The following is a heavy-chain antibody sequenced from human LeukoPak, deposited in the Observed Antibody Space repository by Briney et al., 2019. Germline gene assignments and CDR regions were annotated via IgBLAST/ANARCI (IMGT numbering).Heavy chain of an antibody. CDR3: AKETWYYDSSGYYTY. D-gene: IGHD3-22*01. CDR1: GFTFSSYA. J-gene: IGHJ4*02. CDR2: ISGSGGST. V-gene: IGHV3-23*01. Sequence: GGSLRLSCAASGFTFSSYAMSWVRQAPGRGLEWVSAISGSGGSTYYADSVKGRFTISRDNSKNTLYLQMNSLRAEDTAVYYCAKETWYYDSSGYYTYWGQGTLVTVSS.